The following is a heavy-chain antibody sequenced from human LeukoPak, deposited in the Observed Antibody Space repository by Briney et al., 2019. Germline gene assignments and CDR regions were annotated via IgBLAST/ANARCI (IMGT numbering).Heavy chain of an antibody. CDR3: ATDRGWRTSGYYLYYFEY. CDR1: GFTFSSYS. CDR2: IKNDGSER. V-gene: IGHV3-7*01. J-gene: IGHJ4*02. D-gene: IGHD3-3*01. Sequence: GGSLRLSCAASGFTFSSYSMNWVRQAPGKGLEWVASIKNDGSERYYVDSVRGRYTISRDNTKNSLFLQMSSLRAEDTAVYYCATDRGWRTSGYYLYYFEYWGQGTLVTFSS.